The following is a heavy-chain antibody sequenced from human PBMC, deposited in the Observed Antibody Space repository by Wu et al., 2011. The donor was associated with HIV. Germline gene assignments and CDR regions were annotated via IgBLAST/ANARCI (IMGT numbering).Heavy chain of an antibody. D-gene: IGHD5-18*01. V-gene: IGHV1-69*18. CDR3: ARDRRGDVDTAMVTRELDY. CDR2: IIPIFGIA. J-gene: IGHJ4*02. Sequence: QVQLVQSGVEVKKPGSSVKVSCKASGGTFSSYAISWVRQAPEQGLEWMGRIIPIFGIANYAQKFQGRVTITADESTSTAYMELSSLRSEDTAVYYCARDRRGDVDTAMVTRELDYWGQGTLVTVSS. CDR1: GGTFSSYA.